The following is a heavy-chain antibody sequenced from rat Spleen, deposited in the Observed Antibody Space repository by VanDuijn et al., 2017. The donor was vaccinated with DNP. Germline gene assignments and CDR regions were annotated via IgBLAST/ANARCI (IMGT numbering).Heavy chain of an antibody. V-gene: IGHV5-7*01. Sequence: EVQLVETGGGLVQPGRSLKLSCVASGFIFSDYYMAWVRQAPTEGLECVATISYDGSSTYYRDSVKGRLTISRDNAKNTLFLQRDSLQTEDTAMYFCALAGRGTMDAWGQGTSVTVSS. CDR3: ALAGRGTMDA. CDR1: GFIFSDYY. J-gene: IGHJ4*01. D-gene: IGHD1-4*01. CDR2: ISYDGSST.